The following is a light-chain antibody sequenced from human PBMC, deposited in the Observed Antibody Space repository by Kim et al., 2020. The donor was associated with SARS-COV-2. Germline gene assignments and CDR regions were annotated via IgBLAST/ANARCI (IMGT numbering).Light chain of an antibody. J-gene: IGKJ1*01. CDR3: QQYGSSPRT. V-gene: IGKV3-20*01. CDR2: AAS. CDR1: QTVINNY. Sequence: EIVLTQSPGTLSLSPGERATLSCRASQTVINNYLAWYQQKPGQAPRLLIHAASTRAPGIPDRFSGSGSGTDFTLTISGLEPEDFAVYYCQQYGSSPRTFGQGTKVDSK.